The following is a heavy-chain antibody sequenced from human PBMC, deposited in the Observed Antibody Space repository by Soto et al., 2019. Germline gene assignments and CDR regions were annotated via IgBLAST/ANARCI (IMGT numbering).Heavy chain of an antibody. CDR3: ARVRHQLLSFSDGMGV. D-gene: IGHD2-2*01. V-gene: IGHV1-69*12. CDR1: GGTFSSYA. J-gene: IGHJ6*02. Sequence: QVQLVQSGAEVKKPGSSVKVSCKASGGTFSSYAISWVRQAPGQGLEWMGGIIPIFGTANYAQKFQGRVTITADESRSTANMELSSLRSEDTAVYSCARVRHQLLSFSDGMGVWGQGTTGTVSS. CDR2: IIPIFGTA.